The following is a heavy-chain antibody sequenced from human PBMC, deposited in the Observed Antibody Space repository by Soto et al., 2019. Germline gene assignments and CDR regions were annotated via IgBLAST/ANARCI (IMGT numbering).Heavy chain of an antibody. D-gene: IGHD3-9*01. CDR2: ISAYNGNT. CDR3: ASGDYDILTGYYTGLDY. Sequence: ASVKVSCKASGYTFTSYGISWVRQAPGQGLEWMGWISAYNGNTNYAQKLQGRVTMTTDTSTSTAYMELRSLRSDDTAVYYCASGDYDILTGYYTGLDYWGQGTLVTVSS. CDR1: GYTFTSYG. J-gene: IGHJ4*02. V-gene: IGHV1-18*04.